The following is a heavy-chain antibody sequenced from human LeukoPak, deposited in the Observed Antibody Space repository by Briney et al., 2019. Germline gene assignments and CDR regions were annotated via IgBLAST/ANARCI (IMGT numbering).Heavy chain of an antibody. D-gene: IGHD3-22*01. CDR1: GYSISSGYY. Sequence: SETLSLTCAVSGYSISSGYYWGWIRQPPGKGLEWIGSIYHSGSTYYNPSLKSRVTISVDTSKNQFSLKLSPVTAADTAVYYCARIDRPTSPGPYYDSNGGGAFDIWGQGTMVTVSS. V-gene: IGHV4-38-2*01. J-gene: IGHJ3*02. CDR3: ARIDRPTSPGPYYDSNGGGAFDI. CDR2: IYHSGST.